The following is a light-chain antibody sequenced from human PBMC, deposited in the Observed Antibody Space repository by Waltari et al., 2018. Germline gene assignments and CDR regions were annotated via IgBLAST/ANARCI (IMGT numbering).Light chain of an antibody. Sequence: QSVLTQPPSVSGAPGQRVPISCTGSGSNLGAGYDVHWYQHLPRAAPKRPIYGSSSRPLGVPDRFFGSTSGTSASLAITGLQAEDEGDYYCQSYDTSLSVVFGGGTKLTVL. CDR2: GSS. CDR1: GSNLGAGYD. V-gene: IGLV1-40*01. CDR3: QSYDTSLSVV. J-gene: IGLJ3*02.